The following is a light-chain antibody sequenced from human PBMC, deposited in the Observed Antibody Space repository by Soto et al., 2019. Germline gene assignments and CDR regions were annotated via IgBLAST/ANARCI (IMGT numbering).Light chain of an antibody. CDR3: QQRGDWPPLT. Sequence: IQWTQAPRTRSLCPGGRATLSCSASQSITNNYLAWYQQKPGRAHRLLIYGASSRATGIPDRFSGSGSGTDFTLTISSLEPEAVVVYYCQQRGDWPPLTLGQGTRLEIK. V-gene: IGKV3D-20*02. J-gene: IGKJ5*01. CDR2: GAS. CDR1: QSITNNY.